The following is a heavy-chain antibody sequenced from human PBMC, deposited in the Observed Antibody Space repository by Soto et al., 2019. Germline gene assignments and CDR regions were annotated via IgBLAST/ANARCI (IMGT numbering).Heavy chain of an antibody. Sequence: QVQLQESGPGLVKPSVTLSLTCTVSGGSISSYYWSWIRQPPGKGLEWIGYIYYSGSTNYNPSLKSRVTISVDTSKNQFSLKLSSVTAADTAVYYCARTYGSGSYSTFDYWGQGTLVSVSS. CDR2: IYYSGST. V-gene: IGHV4-59*01. J-gene: IGHJ4*02. CDR3: ARTYGSGSYSTFDY. D-gene: IGHD3-10*01. CDR1: GGSISSYY.